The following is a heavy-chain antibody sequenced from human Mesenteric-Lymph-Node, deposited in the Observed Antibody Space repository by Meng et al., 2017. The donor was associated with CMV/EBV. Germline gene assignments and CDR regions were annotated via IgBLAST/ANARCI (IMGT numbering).Heavy chain of an antibody. CDR1: GDSVSINSAA. D-gene: IGHD6-19*01. J-gene: IGHJ6*02. CDR3: ARDPRIAVAGTGYYYYGMDV. Sequence: SQTLSLTCAISGDSVSINSAAWNWIRQSPSRGLEWLGRTYYRSKWYNDYAVSVKSRITINPDTSKNQFSLQLNSVTPEDTAVYYCARDPRIAVAGTGYYYYGMDVWGQGTTVTVSS. CDR2: TYYRSKWYN. V-gene: IGHV6-1*01.